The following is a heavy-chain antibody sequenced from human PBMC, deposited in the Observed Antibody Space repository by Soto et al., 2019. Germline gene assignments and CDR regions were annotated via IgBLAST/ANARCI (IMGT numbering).Heavy chain of an antibody. CDR1: GASISSSNYY. V-gene: IGHV4-39*01. CDR3: ASPVAYGDYGRFDP. J-gene: IGHJ5*02. CDR2: IYYGGST. D-gene: IGHD4-17*01. Sequence: QLRLQESGPGLVKPSETLSLTCTVSGASISSSNYYWGWIRQPPGKGLEWIGSIYYGGSTSYNPSLESRLTMSVDTSKNQFSLQLRSVTAADTGVYYCASPVAYGDYGRFDPWGQGALVTVSS.